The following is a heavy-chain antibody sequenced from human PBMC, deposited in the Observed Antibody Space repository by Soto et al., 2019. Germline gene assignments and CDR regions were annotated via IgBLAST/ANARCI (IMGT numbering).Heavy chain of an antibody. Sequence: SETLSLTCAVYGGSFSGYYWSWIRQPPGKGLEWIGEINHSGSTNYNPSLKSRVTISVDTSKNQFSLKLSSVTAADTAVYYCARGRWGYHRAEWFDPWGQGTLVTVSS. V-gene: IGHV4-34*01. CDR2: INHSGST. CDR3: ARGRWGYHRAEWFDP. J-gene: IGHJ5*02. CDR1: GGSFSGYY. D-gene: IGHD2-15*01.